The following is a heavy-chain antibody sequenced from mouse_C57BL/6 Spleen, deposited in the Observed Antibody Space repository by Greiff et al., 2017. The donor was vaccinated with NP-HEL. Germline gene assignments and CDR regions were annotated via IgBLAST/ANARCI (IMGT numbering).Heavy chain of an antibody. CDR1: GYTFTDYN. CDR2: INPNNGGT. CDR3: ARVMGLRPGVWFAY. D-gene: IGHD2-4*01. J-gene: IGHJ3*01. V-gene: IGHV1-18*01. Sequence: SGPELVKPGASVKIPCKASGYTFTDYNMDWVKQSHGKSLEWIGDINPNNGGTIYNQKFKGKATLTVDKSSSTAYMELRSLTSEDTAVYYCARVMGLRPGVWFAYWGQGTLVTVSA.